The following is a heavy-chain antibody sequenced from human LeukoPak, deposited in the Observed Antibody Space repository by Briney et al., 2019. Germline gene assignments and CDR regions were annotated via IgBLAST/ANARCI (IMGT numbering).Heavy chain of an antibody. CDR2: ISYDGTNK. CDR1: GFTFSSYG. J-gene: IGHJ4*02. CDR3: AKNFGEGLAFYDY. V-gene: IGHV3-30-3*02. D-gene: IGHD4-17*01. Sequence: PGRSLRLSCAASGFTFSSYGMHWVRQAPGKGLEWVAVISYDGTNKFYTDSVKGRFTISRDNSRNTLYLQMNSLRAEDTAVYYCAKNFGEGLAFYDYWGQGTLVTVSS.